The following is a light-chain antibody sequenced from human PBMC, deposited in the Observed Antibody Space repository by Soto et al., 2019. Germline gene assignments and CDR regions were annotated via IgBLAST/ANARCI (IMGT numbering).Light chain of an antibody. Sequence: EIVLTQSPATLSLSPGERATLSCGASQSVSSNLAWYQQKPGQAPRLLIYGASSRATGIPDRFSGSGSGTDFTLTIGRLDPEDFVVYYCHQYGSSPNTFGQGTKVDI. CDR1: QSVSSN. CDR3: HQYGSSPNT. J-gene: IGKJ2*01. V-gene: IGKV3-20*01. CDR2: GAS.